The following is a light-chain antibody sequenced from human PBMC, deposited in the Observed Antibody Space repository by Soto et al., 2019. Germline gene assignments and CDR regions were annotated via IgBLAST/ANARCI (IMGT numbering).Light chain of an antibody. CDR3: CSYAGSSTFLV. V-gene: IGLV2-23*02. CDR2: EVS. CDR1: SSDVGSYNL. Sequence: QPASVSGSPGQSITISCTGTSSDVGSYNLVSWYQQHPGKAPKLMIYEVSKRPSGVSNRFSGSKSGNTASLTISGLQAEDEADYYCCSYAGSSTFLVFGGGTQLTVL. J-gene: IGLJ3*02.